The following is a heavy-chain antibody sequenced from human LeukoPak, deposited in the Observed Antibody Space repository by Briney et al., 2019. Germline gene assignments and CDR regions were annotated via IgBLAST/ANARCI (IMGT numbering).Heavy chain of an antibody. V-gene: IGHV4-59*12. CDR1: GGSISSYY. Sequence: SETLSLNCTVSGGSISSYYWSWIRQPPGKGLEWIGYIYYSGSTNYNPSLKSRVTISVDTSKNQFSLKLSSVTAADTAVYYCARARSYGVFDYWGQGTLVTVSS. CDR3: ARARSYGVFDY. CDR2: IYYSGST. J-gene: IGHJ4*02. D-gene: IGHD5-18*01.